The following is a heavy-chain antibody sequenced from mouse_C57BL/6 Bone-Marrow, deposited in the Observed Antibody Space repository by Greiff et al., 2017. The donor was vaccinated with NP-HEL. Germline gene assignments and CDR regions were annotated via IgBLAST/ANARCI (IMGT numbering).Heavy chain of an antibody. Sequence: QVQLQQPGAELVRPGTSVKLSCKASGYTFTSYWMHWVKQRPGQGLEWIGVIDPSDSYPNYNQKFKGKATLTVDTSSSPAYMQLSSLTSEDSAVYYCARERIYYGSSYFDYWGQGTTLTVSS. CDR3: ARERIYYGSSYFDY. V-gene: IGHV1-59*01. J-gene: IGHJ2*01. CDR1: GYTFTSYW. D-gene: IGHD1-1*01. CDR2: IDPSDSYP.